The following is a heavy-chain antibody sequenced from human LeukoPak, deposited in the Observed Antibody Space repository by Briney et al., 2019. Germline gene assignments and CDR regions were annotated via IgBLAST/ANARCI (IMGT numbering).Heavy chain of an antibody. V-gene: IGHV3-23*01. Sequence: PSETLSLTCTVSDGSISSYYWSWIRQTPGKGLEWVSTIDTSGGSTHYADSVKGRFTISRDNSKNTMYLQMNSLRVEDTAIYYCATDVGTVFFDNWGQGTVVTVSS. J-gene: IGHJ4*02. CDR1: DGSISSYY. CDR3: ATDVGTVFFDN. D-gene: IGHD3/OR15-3a*01. CDR2: IDTSGGST.